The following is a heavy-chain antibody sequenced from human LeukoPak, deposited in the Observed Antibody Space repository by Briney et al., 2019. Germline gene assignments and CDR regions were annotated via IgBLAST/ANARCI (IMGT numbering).Heavy chain of an antibody. J-gene: IGHJ4*02. CDR1: GYTFTGYY. V-gene: IGHV1-2*02. D-gene: IGHD6-19*01. Sequence: ASVKVSCKASGYTFTGYYMHWVRQAPGQGLEWMGWINPNSGGTKSAHKLQGRVTITRETSISTAYMDLSRLRSDDTAVYYCERVFVSGWYVPFDYWGQGTLVTVSS. CDR3: ERVFVSGWYVPFDY. CDR2: INPNSGGT.